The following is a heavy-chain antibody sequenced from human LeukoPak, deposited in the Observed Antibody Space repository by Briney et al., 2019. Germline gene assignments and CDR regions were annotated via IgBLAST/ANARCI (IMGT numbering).Heavy chain of an antibody. D-gene: IGHD3-10*01. Sequence: SETLSLTCTVSGGSISSGSYYWSWIRQPAGKGLEWIGRIYTSGSTNYNPSLKSRVTISVDTSKNQFSLKLSSVTAADTAVYYCERESIGWFGEFNYFDYWGQGTLVTVSS. CDR1: GGSISSGSYY. J-gene: IGHJ4*02. CDR2: IYTSGST. CDR3: ERESIGWFGEFNYFDY. V-gene: IGHV4-61*02.